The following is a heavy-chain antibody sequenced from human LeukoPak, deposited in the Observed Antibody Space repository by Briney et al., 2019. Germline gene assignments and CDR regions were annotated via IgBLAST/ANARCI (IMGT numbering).Heavy chain of an antibody. J-gene: IGHJ6*03. CDR2: INPNSGGT. Sequence: ASVKVSCKASGYTFTGYYMHWVRQAPGQGLEWMGWINPNSGGTNYAQKFQGRVTMTRDTSISTAYMELSGLRSDDTAAYYCAREFCSSTSCSYYYYMDVWGKGTTVTISS. D-gene: IGHD2-2*01. CDR1: GYTFTGYY. V-gene: IGHV1-2*02. CDR3: AREFCSSTSCSYYYYMDV.